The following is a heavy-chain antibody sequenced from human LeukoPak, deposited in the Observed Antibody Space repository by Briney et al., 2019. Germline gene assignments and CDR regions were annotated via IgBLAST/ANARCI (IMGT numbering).Heavy chain of an antibody. Sequence: SETLSLTCTVSGYSLSSGYYWGWIRQPPGKGLEWIGSVDHSGGTYYNPSLRSRVSISVDTSKNQFSLKLSSVTAADTAVYYCARYDVWGTYRAFDYWGQGTLVTVSS. V-gene: IGHV4-38-2*02. D-gene: IGHD3-16*02. J-gene: IGHJ4*02. CDR1: GYSLSSGYY. CDR2: VDHSGGT. CDR3: ARYDVWGTYRAFDY.